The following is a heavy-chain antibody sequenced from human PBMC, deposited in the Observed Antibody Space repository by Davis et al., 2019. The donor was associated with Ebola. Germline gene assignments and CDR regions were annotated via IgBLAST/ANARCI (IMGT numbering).Heavy chain of an antibody. CDR2: IYYSWST. CDR3: ARDLRYDSSGYDYYFYMDV. CDR1: GGSISPYY. D-gene: IGHD3-22*01. J-gene: IGHJ6*03. V-gene: IGHV4-59*06. Sequence: PSETLSLTCTVSGGSISPYYWRWIRQSPGKGLEWTGYIYYSWSTYYTPSLKSRVTISLDTSKNQFSLNLYSVTAADTAVYYCARDLRYDSSGYDYYFYMDVWGKGTTVTVSS.